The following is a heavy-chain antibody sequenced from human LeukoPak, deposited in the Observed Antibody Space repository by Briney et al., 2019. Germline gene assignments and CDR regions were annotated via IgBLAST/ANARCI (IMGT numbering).Heavy chain of an antibody. CDR3: ARHNGFYGIDV. CDR2: LSGSVGRT. Sequence: GGSLRLSCAPSGFTFSSYAMSWVRQAPGKGLEWVSALSGSVGRTYYADSVKGRFAISRDNSKNTLYLQVNSLRAEDTAVYYCARHNGFYGIDVWGHGTTVTVSS. D-gene: IGHD5-12*01. CDR1: GFTFSSYA. V-gene: IGHV3-23*01. J-gene: IGHJ6*02.